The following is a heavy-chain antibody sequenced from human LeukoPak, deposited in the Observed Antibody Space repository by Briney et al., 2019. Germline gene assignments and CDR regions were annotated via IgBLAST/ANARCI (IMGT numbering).Heavy chain of an antibody. V-gene: IGHV1-8*02. CDR3: ARGRGVTATLCDI. CDR2: MNPNSGNT. Sequence: ALVKVSCKASGYTFTSYYMHWVRQATGQGLEWMGWMNPNSGNTGYAQKFQGRVTMTRNTSISTAYMELSSLRSEDTAVYYCARGRGVTATLCDIWGQGTMVTVSS. D-gene: IGHD2-21*02. CDR1: GYTFTSYY. J-gene: IGHJ3*02.